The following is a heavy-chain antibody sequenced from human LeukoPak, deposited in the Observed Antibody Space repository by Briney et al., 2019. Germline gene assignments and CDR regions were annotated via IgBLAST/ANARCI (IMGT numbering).Heavy chain of an antibody. D-gene: IGHD2-2*02. CDR3: ARDVCSSTSCYNNY. CDR2: ISGSGGST. J-gene: IGHJ4*02. CDR1: GFTFSSYA. Sequence: PGGSLRLSCAASGFTFSSYAMSWVRQAPGKGLEWVSAISGSGGSTYYADSVKGRFTISRDNAKNSLYLQMNSLRDEDTAVYYCARDVCSSTSCYNNYWGQGTLVTVSS. V-gene: IGHV3-23*01.